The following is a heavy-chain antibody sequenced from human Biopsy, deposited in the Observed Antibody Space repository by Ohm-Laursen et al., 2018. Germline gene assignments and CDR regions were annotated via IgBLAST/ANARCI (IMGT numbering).Heavy chain of an antibody. CDR3: ARLFRLDDYWNDDPPDGFDV. CDR2: ISDTGTT. J-gene: IGHJ3*01. V-gene: IGHV4-61*08. Sequence: GTLSLTCTVSGGSIGGSGNYWSWIRQPPGKGLEWIGYISDTGTTNYNPSLRGRVAMSVDTSKNQFSLQLTSVTAADTAMFFCARLFRLDDYWNDDPPDGFDVWGQGTMVAVSS. D-gene: IGHD3-3*01. CDR1: GGSIGGSGNY.